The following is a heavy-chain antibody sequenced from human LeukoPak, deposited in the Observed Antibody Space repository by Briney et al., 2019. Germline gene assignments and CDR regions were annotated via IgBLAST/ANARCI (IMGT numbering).Heavy chain of an antibody. J-gene: IGHJ4*02. CDR1: GGSISSGGYY. CDR2: IYYSGST. V-gene: IGHV4-31*03. CDR3: ARGRHREGDVLLWFGELCHFDY. D-gene: IGHD3-10*01. Sequence: SETLSLTCTVSGGSISSGGYYWSWIRQHPGKGLEWIGYIYYSGSTYYNPSLKSRVTISVDTSKNQFSLKLSSVTAADTAVYYCARGRHREGDVLLWFGELCHFDYWGQGTLVTVSS.